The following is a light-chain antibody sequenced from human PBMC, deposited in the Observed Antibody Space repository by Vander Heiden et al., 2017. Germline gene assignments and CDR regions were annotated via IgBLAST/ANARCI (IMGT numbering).Light chain of an antibody. CDR1: HSISSY. CDR3: QQSYSTPWT. J-gene: IGKJ1*01. V-gene: IGKV1-39*01. Sequence: DIQMTQSPSSRSASVGHRLTITCRASHSISSYLNWYPRKPRKAPNLLIYAAATLQSGVPSRFSSSGSGTDFTLTISSLQPEDFATYYCQQSYSTPWTFGQGTKVEIK. CDR2: AAA.